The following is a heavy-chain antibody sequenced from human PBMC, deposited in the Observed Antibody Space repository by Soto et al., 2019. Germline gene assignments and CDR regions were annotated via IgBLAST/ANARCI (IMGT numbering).Heavy chain of an antibody. J-gene: IGHJ6*02. CDR3: ARDQSDSGGMDV. Sequence: SSETLSLTCTVSGGSISSFYWIWIRQPPGKGLEWIGYIYYSGSTNYNPSLKSRVTISVDTSRNQFSLRLSSLAAADTAVYYCARDQSDSGGMDVWGQGTTVTVSS. CDR1: GGSISSFY. V-gene: IGHV4-59*01. D-gene: IGHD2-21*02. CDR2: IYYSGST.